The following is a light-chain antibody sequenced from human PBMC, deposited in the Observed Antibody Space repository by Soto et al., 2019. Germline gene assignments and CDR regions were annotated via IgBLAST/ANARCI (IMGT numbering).Light chain of an antibody. Sequence: QPVLTQSPSASASLGASVKLTCTLSSGRSSYAIAWHQQQPEKGPRYLMKLNSDGSHSKGDGIPDRFSGSSSGAERYLIISSLQSEDEAVYYCQTWSTGIRVFGGGTKVTVL. CDR1: SGRSSYA. J-gene: IGLJ3*02. CDR2: LNSDGSH. CDR3: QTWSTGIRV. V-gene: IGLV4-69*01.